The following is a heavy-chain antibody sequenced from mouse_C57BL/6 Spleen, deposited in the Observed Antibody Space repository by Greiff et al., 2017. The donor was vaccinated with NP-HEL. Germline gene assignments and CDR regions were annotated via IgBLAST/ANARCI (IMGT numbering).Heavy chain of an antibody. CDR1: GFTFSSYA. V-gene: IGHV5-4*01. CDR2: ISDGGSYT. Sequence: EVQLVESGGGLVKPGGSLKLSCAASGFTFSSYAMSWVRQTPEKRLEWVATISDGGSYTYYPDNVKGRFTISRDNAKNNLYLQMSHLKSEDTAMYYCARAVPLYYSWFAYWGQGTLVTVSA. CDR3: ARAVPLYYSWFAY. D-gene: IGHD2-12*01. J-gene: IGHJ3*01.